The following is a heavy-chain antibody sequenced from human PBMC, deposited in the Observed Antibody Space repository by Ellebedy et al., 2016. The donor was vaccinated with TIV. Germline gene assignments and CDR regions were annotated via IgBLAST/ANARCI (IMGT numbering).Heavy chain of an antibody. J-gene: IGHJ5*02. CDR3: ARDPIVGATSGWFDP. CDR1: GFTFSSYA. Sequence: GGSLRLXXAASGFTFSSYAMHWVRQAPGKGLEWVAVISYDGSNKYYADSVKGRFTISRDNSKNTLYLQMNSLRAEDTAVYYCARDPIVGATSGWFDPWGQGTLVTVSS. V-gene: IGHV3-30-3*01. D-gene: IGHD1-26*01. CDR2: ISYDGSNK.